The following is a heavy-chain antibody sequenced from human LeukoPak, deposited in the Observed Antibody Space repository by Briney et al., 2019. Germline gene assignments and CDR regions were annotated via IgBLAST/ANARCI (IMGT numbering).Heavy chain of an antibody. CDR3: AREAYCSSTSCYGGGNWFDP. Sequence: PSETLSFTCTVSGGSISNYFWSWMRQLPGKGLEWIGNIYYTGSTNYNPSLKSRVTISVDTSKNQFSLKLSSVTAADTAVYYCAREAYCSSTSCYGGGNWFDPWGQGTLVTVSS. CDR1: GGSISNYF. CDR2: IYYTGST. V-gene: IGHV4-59*12. D-gene: IGHD2-2*01. J-gene: IGHJ5*02.